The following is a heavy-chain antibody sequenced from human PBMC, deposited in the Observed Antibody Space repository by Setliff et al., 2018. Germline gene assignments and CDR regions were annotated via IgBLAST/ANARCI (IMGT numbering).Heavy chain of an antibody. CDR2: ISSSSSTI. CDR3: ARLSIKSGGGPYYNYYYMDV. J-gene: IGHJ6*03. Sequence: HPGGSLRLSCAASGFTFSSYSMNWVRQAPGKGLEWVSYISSSSSTIYYADSVKGRFTISRDNAKNILYLQMNSLRVEDTAVYYCARLSIKSGGGPYYNYYYMDVWGKGTTVTVSS. V-gene: IGHV3-48*04. D-gene: IGHD3-16*01. CDR1: GFTFSSYS.